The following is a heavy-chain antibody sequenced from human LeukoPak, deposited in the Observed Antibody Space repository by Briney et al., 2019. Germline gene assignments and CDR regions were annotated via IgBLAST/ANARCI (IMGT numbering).Heavy chain of an antibody. J-gene: IGHJ4*02. CDR2: IYYSGST. Sequence: SETLSLTCTVSGGSISSYYWSWIRQPPGKGLEWIGYIYYSGSTNYNPSLKSRVTISVDTSKNQFSLKPSSVTAADTAVYYCASLLLWFGGWRYDYWGQGTLVTVSS. D-gene: IGHD3-10*01. V-gene: IGHV4-59*01. CDR1: GGSISSYY. CDR3: ASLLLWFGGWRYDY.